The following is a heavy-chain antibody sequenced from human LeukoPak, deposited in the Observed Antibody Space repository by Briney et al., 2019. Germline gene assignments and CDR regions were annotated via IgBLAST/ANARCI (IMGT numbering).Heavy chain of an antibody. CDR3: ALAIDVDTAMVFDY. CDR1: GFSLSTSGVG. D-gene: IGHD5-18*01. CDR2: IYWNDDK. Sequence: SGPTLVNPTQTLTLTCTFSGFSLSTSGVGVGWIRQPPGKALEWLALIYWNDDKRYSPSLKSRLTITKDTSKNQVVLTMTNMDPVDTATYYCALAIDVDTAMVFDYWGQETLVTVSS. J-gene: IGHJ4*02. V-gene: IGHV2-5*01.